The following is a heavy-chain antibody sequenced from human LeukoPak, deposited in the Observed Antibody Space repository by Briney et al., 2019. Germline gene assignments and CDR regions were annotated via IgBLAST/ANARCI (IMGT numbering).Heavy chain of an antibody. CDR3: AVGVTTYAFDI. J-gene: IGHJ3*02. D-gene: IGHD1-26*01. Sequence: ASVKVSCKASGYTFTGYYMHWVRQAPGQGLEWMGWINPNSGGTNYAQKLQGRVTTTTDTSTSTAYMELSSLRSDDTAVYYCAVGVTTYAFDIWGQGTMVTVSS. CDR2: INPNSGGT. CDR1: GYTFTGYY. V-gene: IGHV1-2*02.